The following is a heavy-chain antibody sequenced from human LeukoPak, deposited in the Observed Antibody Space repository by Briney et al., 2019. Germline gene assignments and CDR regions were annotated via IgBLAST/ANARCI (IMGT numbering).Heavy chain of an antibody. Sequence: GASVKVSCKVSGYSLTELSMHWVRRAPGKGLEWMGGFDPEDGETIYAQKFQGRVTMTEDTSTDTAYMELSSLRSEDTAVYYCATDAGDYGRFRYWGQGTLVTVSS. CDR2: FDPEDGET. CDR3: ATDAGDYGRFRY. J-gene: IGHJ4*02. CDR1: GYSLTELS. V-gene: IGHV1-24*01. D-gene: IGHD4-17*01.